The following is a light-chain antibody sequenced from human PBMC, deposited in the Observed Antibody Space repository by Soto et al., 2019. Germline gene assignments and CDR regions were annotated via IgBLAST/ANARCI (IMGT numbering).Light chain of an antibody. Sequence: QSALTQPRSASGSPGQSVTISCTGTSSDVGGYNYVSWYQQHPGKAPKLMIYEVSKRPSGVPDRFSGSKSGNTASLTVSGLQAEDEADYYCSSYAGSKHVFGTGTKVTVL. V-gene: IGLV2-8*01. CDR3: SSYAGSKHV. CDR2: EVS. CDR1: SSDVGGYNY. J-gene: IGLJ1*01.